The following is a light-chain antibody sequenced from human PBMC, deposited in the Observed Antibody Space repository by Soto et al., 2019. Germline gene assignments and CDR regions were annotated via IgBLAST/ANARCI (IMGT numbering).Light chain of an antibody. J-gene: IGLJ1*01. CDR2: EVS. CDR3: ATWDDRIYV. CDR1: SSDVGSYNY. V-gene: IGLV2-14*01. Sequence: QSALTQPASVSGSPGQSITISCTGTSSDVGSYNYVSWYQQHPGKAPKLMIYEVSDRPSGISSRFSGSKSGNTASLTISGLQTEDEADYYCATWDDRIYVFGAGTKLTVL.